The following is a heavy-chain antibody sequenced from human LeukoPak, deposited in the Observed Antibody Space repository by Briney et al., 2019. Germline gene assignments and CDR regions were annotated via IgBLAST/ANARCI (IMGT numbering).Heavy chain of an antibody. CDR2: IYPGDSDT. CDR3: ATVSGSGSHLDWYFDL. V-gene: IGHV5-51*01. Sequence: GESLKISCKGSGYSFTRYWIAWVRQMPGKGLEWMGIIYPGDSDTRYSPSFQGQVTISADKYISTAYLQWSSLKASDTAMYYCATVSGSGSHLDWYFDLWGRGTLVTVSS. D-gene: IGHD1-26*01. CDR1: GYSFTRYW. J-gene: IGHJ2*01.